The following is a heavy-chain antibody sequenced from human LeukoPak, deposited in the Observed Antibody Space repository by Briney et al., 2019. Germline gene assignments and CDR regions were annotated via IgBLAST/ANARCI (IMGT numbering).Heavy chain of an antibody. D-gene: IGHD3-10*01. Sequence: GASVKVSYKASGYTFTGYYMHWVRQAPGQGLEWMGWISASNGNTNYAQKLQGRVTMTTDTSTSTAYMELRSLRSDDTAVYYCARGGTWFGDLEDAFDIWGQGTMVTVSS. CDR3: ARGGTWFGDLEDAFDI. CDR2: ISASNGNT. J-gene: IGHJ3*02. CDR1: GYTFTGYY. V-gene: IGHV1-18*04.